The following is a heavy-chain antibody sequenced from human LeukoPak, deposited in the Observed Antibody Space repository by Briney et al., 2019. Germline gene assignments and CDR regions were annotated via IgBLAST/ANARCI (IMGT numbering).Heavy chain of an antibody. J-gene: IGHJ5*02. Sequence: EASVKVSCKASGYTFTGYYMHWVRQAPGQGLEWMGWINPNSGGTNYAQKFQGRVTMTRDMSTSTVYMELSSLRSEDTAVYYCARGSTPTDYDFWSGYYRRVWFDPWGQGTLVTVSS. D-gene: IGHD3-3*01. CDR3: ARGSTPTDYDFWSGYYRRVWFDP. CDR1: GYTFTGYY. V-gene: IGHV1-2*02. CDR2: INPNSGGT.